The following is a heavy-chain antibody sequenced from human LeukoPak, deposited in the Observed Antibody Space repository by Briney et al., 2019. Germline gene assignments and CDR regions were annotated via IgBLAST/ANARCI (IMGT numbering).Heavy chain of an antibody. Sequence: PSETLSLTCTVSGGSISSYYWSWIRQSPGEGLEWIGYISYSGSTNYNPSLKSRVTISVDTSKNQFSLRLRSVAAADTAVYYCARTVGATSTSFDYWGQGTLVTVSS. D-gene: IGHD1-26*01. V-gene: IGHV4-59*08. CDR1: GGSISSYY. J-gene: IGHJ4*02. CDR2: ISYSGST. CDR3: ARTVGATSTSFDY.